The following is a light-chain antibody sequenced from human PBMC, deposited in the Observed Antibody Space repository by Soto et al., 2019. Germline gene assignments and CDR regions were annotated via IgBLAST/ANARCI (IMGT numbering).Light chain of an antibody. Sequence: IQLTQSPSSLSASVGDRVTVTCRASQSVSGWLAWYQQKPGEAPKLLIYDASALPRGVPSRFSGSGSGTKFTLTIASLQPDDFATYYCQQYETFSGTFGPGTKVDNK. CDR2: DAS. CDR1: QSVSGW. V-gene: IGKV1-5*01. CDR3: QQYETFSGT. J-gene: IGKJ1*01.